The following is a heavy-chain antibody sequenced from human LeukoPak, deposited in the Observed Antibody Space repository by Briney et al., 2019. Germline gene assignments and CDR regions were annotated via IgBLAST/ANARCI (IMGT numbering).Heavy chain of an antibody. V-gene: IGHV3-23*01. CDR2: ISFAGDKT. CDR3: ASEAAAGTSGAFDI. CDR1: GFIFSRYD. Sequence: GGSLRLSCAASGFIFSRYDMSWVRQPPEEGLEWVSTISFAGDKTAYTDSVKGRFIISRDNSKNTVYLQMNSLRAEDTAVYYCASEAAAGTSGAFDIWGQGTMVTVSS. J-gene: IGHJ3*02. D-gene: IGHD6-13*01.